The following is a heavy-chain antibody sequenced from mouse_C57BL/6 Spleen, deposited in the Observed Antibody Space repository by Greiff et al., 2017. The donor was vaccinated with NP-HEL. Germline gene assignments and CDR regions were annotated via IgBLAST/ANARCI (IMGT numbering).Heavy chain of an antibody. CDR3: TRSCLLCHDPPYWYFDV. V-gene: IGHV1-15*01. CDR2: IDPETGGT. Sequence: QVQLQQSGAELVRPGASVTLSCKASGYTFTDYEMHWVKQTPVHGLEWIGAIDPETGGTAYNQKFKGKAILTADKSSSTAYMELRSLTSEDSAVYYCTRSCLLCHDPPYWYFDVWGTGTTVTVSS. J-gene: IGHJ1*03. CDR1: GYTFTDYE. D-gene: IGHD2-1*01.